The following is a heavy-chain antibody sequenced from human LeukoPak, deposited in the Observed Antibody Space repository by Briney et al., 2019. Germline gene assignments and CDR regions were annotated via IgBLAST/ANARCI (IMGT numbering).Heavy chain of an antibody. CDR2: ISSSSSYI. Sequence: GGSLRLSCAASGFTFSSYSMNWVRQAPGKGLEWVSSISSSSSYIYYADSVKGRFTISRDNAKNSLYLQMNSLSAEDTAVYYCARESEDTSGSIYDYWGQGTLVTVSS. D-gene: IGHD1-26*01. V-gene: IGHV3-21*01. J-gene: IGHJ4*02. CDR3: ARESEDTSGSIYDY. CDR1: GFTFSSYS.